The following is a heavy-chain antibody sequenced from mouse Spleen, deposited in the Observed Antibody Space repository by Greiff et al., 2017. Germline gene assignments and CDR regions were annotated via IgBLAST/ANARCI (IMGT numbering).Heavy chain of an antibody. CDR3: ARVKNYDYDKWFAY. V-gene: IGHV5-9-1*01. CDR2: ISSGGSYT. Sequence: EVKVVESGGGLVKPGGSLKLSCAASGFTFSSYAMSWVRQTPEKRLEWVATISSGGSYTYYPDSVKGRFTISRDNAKNTLYLQMSSLRSEDTAMYYCARVKNYDYDKWFAYWGQGTLVTVSA. D-gene: IGHD2-4*01. J-gene: IGHJ3*01. CDR1: GFTFSSYA.